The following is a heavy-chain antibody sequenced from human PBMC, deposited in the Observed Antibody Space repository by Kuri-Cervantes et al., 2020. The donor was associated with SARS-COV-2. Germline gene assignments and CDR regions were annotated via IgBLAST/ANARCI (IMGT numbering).Heavy chain of an antibody. Sequence: SETLSLTCTVSGGSISGGGYYWSWIRQHPGKGLEWIGYIYYSGSTYYNPSLKSRVTISVDTSKNQFSLKLSSVTAADTAVYYCARETVVVPAALDVWGKGTTVTVSS. J-gene: IGHJ6*04. CDR2: IYYSGST. D-gene: IGHD2-2*01. CDR1: GGSISGGGYY. CDR3: ARETVVVPAALDV. V-gene: IGHV4-31*03.